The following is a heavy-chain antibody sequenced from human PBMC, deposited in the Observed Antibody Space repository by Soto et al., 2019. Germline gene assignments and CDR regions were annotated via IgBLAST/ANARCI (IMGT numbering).Heavy chain of an antibody. V-gene: IGHV1-8*01. CDR1: GYTFTSYG. CDR3: ARGRIIVAGGFDP. Sequence: QVQLVQSGAEVKKPGASVKVSCKASGYTFTSYGMIWVRQATGQGLEWMGWMNPSTGNTDSAEKSQGRLTMTRNTSISTVYMELSSLSFEDTAVYYCARGRIIVAGGFDPWGQGTLVTVSS. CDR2: MNPSTGNT. J-gene: IGHJ5*02. D-gene: IGHD6-19*01.